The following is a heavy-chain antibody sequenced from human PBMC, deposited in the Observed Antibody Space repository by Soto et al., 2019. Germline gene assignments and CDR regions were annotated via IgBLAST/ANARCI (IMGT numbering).Heavy chain of an antibody. CDR1: GGSISSSSYY. V-gene: IGHV4-39*01. D-gene: IGHD4-17*01. J-gene: IGHJ4*02. Sequence: TLSLTCAVSGGSISSSSYYWGWIRQPPGKGLEWIGSINHSGSTNYNPSLKSRVTISVDTSKNQFSLKLSSVTAADTAVYYCARHGDYVGVDYWGQGTLVNVSS. CDR2: INHSGST. CDR3: ARHGDYVGVDY.